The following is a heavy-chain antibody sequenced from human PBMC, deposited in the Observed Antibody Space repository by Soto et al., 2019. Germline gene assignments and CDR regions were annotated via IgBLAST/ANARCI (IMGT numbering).Heavy chain of an antibody. CDR2: VYYTGST. J-gene: IGHJ4*02. V-gene: IGHV4-59*01. D-gene: IGHD6-19*01. CDR1: GGSSSGSY. Sequence: LSLTCSASGGSSSGSYWSWIRQSPGKGLEWLGYVYYTGSTNYSPSLRSRVSISVDTSKNEFSLRLSPVTAADTAVYFCARSVAVPGAHIDYWGQGTQVTVSS. CDR3: ARSVAVPGAHIDY.